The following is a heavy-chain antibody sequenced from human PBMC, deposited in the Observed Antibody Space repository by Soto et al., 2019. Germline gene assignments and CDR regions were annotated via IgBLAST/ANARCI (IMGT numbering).Heavy chain of an antibody. CDR3: ARTDLAGDDFGY. V-gene: IGHV1-69*02. CDR2: IIPILGIA. CDR1: GGPFSCYT. Sequence: PVKVSWKASGGPFSCYTISCARQAPGQGLEWMGRIIPILGIANYAQKFQGRVTITADKTTSTAYMELSSLRSEDTAVYYCARTDLAGDDFGYWGQGTLVTVSS. J-gene: IGHJ4*02. D-gene: IGHD7-27*01.